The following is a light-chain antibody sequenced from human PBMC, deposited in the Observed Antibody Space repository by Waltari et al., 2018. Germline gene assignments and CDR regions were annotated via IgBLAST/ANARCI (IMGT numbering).Light chain of an antibody. CDR3: QQYYFSPPT. CDR1: HDLLYSSTNKNY. J-gene: IGKJ3*01. CDR2: WAS. Sequence: DIVMTQSPDSLSRSLGERATINCNASHDLLYSSTNKNYLAWYQQKAGQPPKLLIYWASTRESGVPDRFSGSGSGTDFTLTITGLQAEDVAVYYCQQYYFSPPTFGPGTKVDFK. V-gene: IGKV4-1*01.